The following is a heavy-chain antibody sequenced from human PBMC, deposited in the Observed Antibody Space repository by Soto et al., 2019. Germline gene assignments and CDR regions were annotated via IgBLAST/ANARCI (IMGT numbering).Heavy chain of an antibody. Sequence: EEQLLESGGGLVQPGGSLRLSCAASGFTFSSYAMSWVRQAPGKGLEWVSAISGGGGSTFYADSVKGRFTISRDNSKNTLYLQMNSLRAEDTAVYYCAKDPSGGWGRPSDYWGQGTLITVSS. D-gene: IGHD1-26*01. CDR3: AKDPSGGWGRPSDY. J-gene: IGHJ4*02. CDR2: ISGGGGST. V-gene: IGHV3-23*01. CDR1: GFTFSSYA.